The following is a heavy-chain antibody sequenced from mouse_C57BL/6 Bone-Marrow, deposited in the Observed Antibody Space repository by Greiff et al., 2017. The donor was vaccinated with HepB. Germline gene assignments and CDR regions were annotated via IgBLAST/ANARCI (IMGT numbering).Heavy chain of an antibody. CDR2: FYPGSGSI. J-gene: IGHJ4*01. V-gene: IGHV1-62-2*01. D-gene: IGHD2-2*01. CDR3: ARHEEKRTMVTTGAMDY. Sequence: VQLQQSGAELVKPGASVKLSCKASGYTFTEYTIHWVKQRSGQGLEWIGWFYPGSGSIKYNEKFKDKATLTADKSASTVYMELSRVTSEDSAVYFCARHEEKRTMVTTGAMDYWGQGTSVTVSS. CDR1: GYTFTEYT.